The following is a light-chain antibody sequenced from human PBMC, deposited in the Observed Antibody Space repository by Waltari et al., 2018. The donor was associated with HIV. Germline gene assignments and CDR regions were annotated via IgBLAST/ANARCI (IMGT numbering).Light chain of an antibody. CDR1: SSNIGSNT. CDR3: AAWDDSLNGWV. CDR2: NVN. J-gene: IGLJ3*02. V-gene: IGLV1-44*01. Sequence: QSVLTQPPSASGTPGQRVTISCSGSSSNIGSNTVHWYQRVPGTAPEFLSYNVNQRPSGVPDRFAGSKSGTSASLAISGLRSEDEADYYCAAWDDSLNGWVFGGGTKLTVL.